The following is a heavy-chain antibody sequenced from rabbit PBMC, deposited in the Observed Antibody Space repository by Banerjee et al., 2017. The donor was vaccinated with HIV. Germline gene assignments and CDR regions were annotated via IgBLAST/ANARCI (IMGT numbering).Heavy chain of an antibody. J-gene: IGHJ4*01. D-gene: IGHD6-1*01. CDR1: GFSFSSRYW. CDR2: IYAGSYGIT. V-gene: IGHV1S45*01. CDR3: ARDDAYDGDGYAFNL. Sequence: QEQLEESGGDLVKPEGSLTLTCTASGFSFSSRYWICWVRQAPGKGLEWIACIYAGSYGITYYATWAKGRFTISKTSSTTVTLQMTSLTAADTATYFCARDDAYDGDGYAFNLWGQGTLVTVS.